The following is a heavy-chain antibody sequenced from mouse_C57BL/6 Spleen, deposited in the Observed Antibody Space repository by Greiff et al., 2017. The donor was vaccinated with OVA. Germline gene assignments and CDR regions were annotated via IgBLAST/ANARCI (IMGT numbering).Heavy chain of an antibody. V-gene: IGHV1-18*01. D-gene: IGHD2-3*01. J-gene: IGHJ2*01. Sequence: VQLQQSGPELVKPGASVKIPCKASGYTFTDYNMDWVKQSHGKSLEWIGDITPNNGGTIYNQKFKGKATLTVDKSSSTAYMELRSLTSEDTAVYYCARRGDGYYAYYFDYWGQGTTLTVSS. CDR2: ITPNNGGT. CDR1: GYTFTDYN. CDR3: ARRGDGYYAYYFDY.